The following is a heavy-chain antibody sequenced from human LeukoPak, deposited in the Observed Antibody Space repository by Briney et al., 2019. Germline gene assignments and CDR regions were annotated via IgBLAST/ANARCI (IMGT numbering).Heavy chain of an antibody. J-gene: IGHJ4*02. D-gene: IGHD3-22*01. CDR2: INHSGST. CDR3: ARGTRHYYDSSGYSSPRFFDY. Sequence: SETLSLTCAVYGGSFSGYYWSWIRQPLGKGLEWIGEINHSGSTNYNPSLKSRVTISVDTSKNQFSLKLSSVTAADTAVYYCARGTRHYYDSSGYSSPRFFDYWGQGTLVTVSS. V-gene: IGHV4-34*01. CDR1: GGSFSGYY.